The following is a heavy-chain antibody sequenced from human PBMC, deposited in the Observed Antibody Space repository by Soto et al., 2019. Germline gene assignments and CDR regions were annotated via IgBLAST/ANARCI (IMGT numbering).Heavy chain of an antibody. Sequence: QITLKESGPTLVKPTQTLTLTCTFSGFSLSTSGVGVGWIRQPPGKVLEWLALIYWDEDKRYSPSLKSRLTITKDPSRTQVVLTMTNMDPVDTATYYCAHDSVGWYGFDSWGQGALVTVSS. CDR2: IYWDEDK. D-gene: IGHD6-19*01. V-gene: IGHV2-5*02. CDR1: GFSLSTSGVG. CDR3: AHDSVGWYGFDS. J-gene: IGHJ4*02.